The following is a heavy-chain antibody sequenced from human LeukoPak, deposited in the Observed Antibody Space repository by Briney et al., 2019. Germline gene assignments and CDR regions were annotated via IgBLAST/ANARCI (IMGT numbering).Heavy chain of an antibody. CDR3: ARVESERDGSGSYSSIDY. CDR1: GDSISSSSYY. D-gene: IGHD3-10*01. J-gene: IGHJ4*02. Sequence: SETLSLTCTVSGDSISSSSYYWGWIRQPPGKGLEWIGAIYSSGSTYYNPSLKSRVTISVDTSKNQFSLKLSSVTAADTAVYYCARVESERDGSGSYSSIDYWGQGTLVTVSS. V-gene: IGHV4-39*01. CDR2: IYSSGST.